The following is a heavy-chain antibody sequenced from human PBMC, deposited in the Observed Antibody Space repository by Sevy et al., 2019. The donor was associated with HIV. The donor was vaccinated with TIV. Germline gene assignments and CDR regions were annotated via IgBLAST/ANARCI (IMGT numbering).Heavy chain of an antibody. CDR3: ARGGGNGWYYFDY. V-gene: IGHV1-69*13. Sequence: ASVKVSCKASGGTFSSYGISWVRQAPGQGLEWMGGIIPILGTVNYAQKFQGRVTITADESTKTAYMELSGLSSEDTAGYYCARGGGNGWYYFDYWGQETLVTVSS. D-gene: IGHD6-19*01. J-gene: IGHJ4*02. CDR2: IIPILGTV. CDR1: GGTFSSYG.